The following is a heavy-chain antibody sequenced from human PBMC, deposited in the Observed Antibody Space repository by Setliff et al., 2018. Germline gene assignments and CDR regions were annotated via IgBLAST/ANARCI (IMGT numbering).Heavy chain of an antibody. CDR3: AGLSTRVTY. CDR2: ISVYNGKT. J-gene: IGHJ4*02. V-gene: IGHV1-18*01. Sequence: GASVKVSCKASGYTFTSYGFSWVRQAPGQGLEWMGWISVYNGKTKYAQKFQGRVTMTTDTSTRTAYMEVTSLRSDDTAVYYCAGLSTRVTYWGQGTLVTVSS. CDR1: GYTFTSYG.